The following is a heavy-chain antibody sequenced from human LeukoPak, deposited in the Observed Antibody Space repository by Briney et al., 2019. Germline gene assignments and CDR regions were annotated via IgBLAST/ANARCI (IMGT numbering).Heavy chain of an antibody. CDR1: GFTFSDYH. V-gene: IGHV3-11*03. CDR3: ARLYCSTYSCYNNYGMDV. CDR2: ISGSSLYT. D-gene: IGHD2-2*01. Sequence: GGSLRLSCAASGFTFSDYHMTWIRQAPGKGLEWVSYISGSSLYTDYADSVKGRFTISRDNAKNSLYLQMNSLRAEDTAVYYCARLYCSTYSCYNNYGMDVWGQGTTVTVS. J-gene: IGHJ6*02.